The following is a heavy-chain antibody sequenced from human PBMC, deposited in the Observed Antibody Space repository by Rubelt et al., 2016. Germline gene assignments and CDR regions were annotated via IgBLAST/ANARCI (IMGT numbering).Heavy chain of an antibody. CDR3: ARDWSYDGSGSTRGMDV. J-gene: IGHJ6*02. D-gene: IGHD3-10*01. CDR1: GYTFTSYS. V-gene: IGHV1-46*01. CDR2: INPSGGST. Sequence: QVQLVQSGAEVKKPGASVKVSCKASGYTFTSYSMHWVRQAPAQGLEWMGIINPSGGSTSYAQKFQGRVTMTRDTSTSTVYVELSSLRSEDTAVYYCARDWSYDGSGSTRGMDVWGQGTTVTVSS.